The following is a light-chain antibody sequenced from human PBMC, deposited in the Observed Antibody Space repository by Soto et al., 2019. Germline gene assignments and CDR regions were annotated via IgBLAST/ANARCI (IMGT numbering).Light chain of an antibody. J-gene: IGLJ1*01. CDR1: SSDVGGYNY. Sequence: QSVLTQPASVSGSPGKSITISCTGTSSDVGGYNYVAWYQQYPGKAPKLMIYEVSDRPSGVSIRFSGPKSGNTASLTISGLQADDEADYYCSSYTSSSTPVFGTGTKVTVL. CDR3: SSYTSSSTPV. V-gene: IGLV2-14*01. CDR2: EVS.